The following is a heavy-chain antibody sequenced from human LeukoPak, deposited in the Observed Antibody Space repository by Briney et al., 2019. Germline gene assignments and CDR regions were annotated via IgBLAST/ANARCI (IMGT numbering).Heavy chain of an antibody. CDR3: ARDLET. J-gene: IGHJ5*02. CDR2: IYTSGST. D-gene: IGHD5-24*01. CDR1: GGSISSGSYD. Sequence: SQTLSLTCTVSGGSISSGSYDWSWIRQPAGKGLEWIGRIYTSGSTNYNPSLKSRVTISVDTSKNQFSLKLSSVTAADTAVYYCARDLETWGQGTLVTVSS. V-gene: IGHV4-61*02.